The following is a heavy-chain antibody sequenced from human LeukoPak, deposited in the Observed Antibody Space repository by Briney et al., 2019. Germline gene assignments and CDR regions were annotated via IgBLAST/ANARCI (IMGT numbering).Heavy chain of an antibody. CDR3: ARDGWPGSSYYRPFDY. J-gene: IGHJ4*02. D-gene: IGHD6-13*01. V-gene: IGHV3-21*01. Sequence: TGGSLRLSCAASGFTFDDYAMHWVRQAPGKGLEWVSSISSGSGYIYYADSVKGRFTISRDDAKSSLYLQMNSLRADDTAVYYCARDGWPGSSYYRPFDYWGQGTLVTVSS. CDR1: GFTFDDYA. CDR2: ISSGSGYI.